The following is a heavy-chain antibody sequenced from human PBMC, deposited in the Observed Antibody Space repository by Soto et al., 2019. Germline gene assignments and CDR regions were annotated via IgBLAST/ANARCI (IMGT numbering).Heavy chain of an antibody. CDR3: AKGRYDFWSPYYFDS. J-gene: IGHJ4*02. CDR1: GVNFDDFA. Sequence: VQLVESGGRLVQPGRSLRLSCVGTGVNFDDFAMPWVRQAPGKGLEWVSGITWNSRVLAYADSVKGRFTISRDNARNSLYLQMDSLRDEDTALYYCAKGRYDFWSPYYFDSWGQGTLVTVSS. V-gene: IGHV3-9*01. CDR2: ITWNSRVL. D-gene: IGHD3-3*01.